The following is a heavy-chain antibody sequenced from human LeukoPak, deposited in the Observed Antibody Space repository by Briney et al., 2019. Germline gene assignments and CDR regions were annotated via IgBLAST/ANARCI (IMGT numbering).Heavy chain of an antibody. V-gene: IGHV3-21*01. J-gene: IGHJ4*02. Sequence: GGSLRFSCAASGFTFSTYSMNWVRQAPGKGLEWVSSISSSSSFIYYADSVKGRFTISRENAKNSLYLQMNSLRAEDTAVYYCARDGRGAVAGFDYWGQGTLVTVSS. CDR1: GFTFSTYS. CDR3: ARDGRGAVAGFDY. D-gene: IGHD6-19*01. CDR2: ISSSSSFI.